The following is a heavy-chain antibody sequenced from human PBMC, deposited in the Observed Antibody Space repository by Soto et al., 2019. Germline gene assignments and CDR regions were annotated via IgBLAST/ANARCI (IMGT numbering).Heavy chain of an antibody. CDR1: GGTFSSYA. J-gene: IGHJ6*02. CDR3: ARVPVVPPDYYYYYGMDV. Sequence: SVKVSCKASGGTFSSYAISWVRQAPGQGLEWMGGIIPIFGTANYAQKFQGRVTITADESTSTAYMELSSLRSEDTAVYYCARVPVVPPDYYYYYGMDVWGQGTTVPVSS. V-gene: IGHV1-69*13. D-gene: IGHD2-2*01. CDR2: IIPIFGTA.